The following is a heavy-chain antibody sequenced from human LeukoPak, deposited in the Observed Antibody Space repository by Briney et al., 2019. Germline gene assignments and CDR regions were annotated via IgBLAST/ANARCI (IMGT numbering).Heavy chain of an antibody. Sequence: GGSLRLPCAASGFTFSSYEMNWVRQAPGKGLEWVSYISSSGSTIYYADSVKGRFTISRDNAKNSLYLQMNSLRAEDTAVYYCARETYGSGSYSYFAYWGQGTLVTVSS. V-gene: IGHV3-48*03. CDR2: ISSSGSTI. J-gene: IGHJ4*02. CDR1: GFTFSSYE. D-gene: IGHD3-10*01. CDR3: ARETYGSGSYSYFAY.